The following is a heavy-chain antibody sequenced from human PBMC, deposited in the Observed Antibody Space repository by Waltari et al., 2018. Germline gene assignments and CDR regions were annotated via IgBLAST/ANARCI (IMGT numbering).Heavy chain of an antibody. J-gene: IGHJ4*02. CDR1: GVTFSLFW. CDR2: INDDGSAE. V-gene: IGHV3-7*04. D-gene: IGHD6-19*01. CDR3: VRGSRGWSGIDY. Sequence: EVQLVESGGDLVQPGGSLRLSCAVSGVTFSLFWMTWLRQVPGKGLEWVANINDDGSAEFYVDSVRGRFSISRDRDKNTLSLQMNSLEVDDTAIYYCVRGSRGWSGIDYWGQGALVIVSS.